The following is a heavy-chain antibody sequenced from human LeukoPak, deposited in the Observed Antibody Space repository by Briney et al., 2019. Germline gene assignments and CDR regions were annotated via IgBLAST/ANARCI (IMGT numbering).Heavy chain of an antibody. V-gene: IGHV3-74*01. CDR1: GFTFSDYW. CDR3: AKDIGYSYGSGAFDI. CDR2: ISSDGSRV. D-gene: IGHD5-18*01. Sequence: PGGSLRLSCAASGFTFSDYWMHWVRQAPGKGLVWVSRISSDGSRVTYADSVKGRFTISRDNAKNSLYLQMNSLRAEDMALYYCAKDIGYSYGSGAFDIWGQGTMVTVSS. J-gene: IGHJ3*02.